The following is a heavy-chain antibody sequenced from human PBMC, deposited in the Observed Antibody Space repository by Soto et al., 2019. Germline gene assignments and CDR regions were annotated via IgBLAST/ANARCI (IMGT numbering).Heavy chain of an antibody. CDR1: GFDFSTYA. Sequence: EVRLLESGGALVQPGGSLRLSCVASGFDFSTYAMSWVRQAPGKGLEWVSVIGEGGVSRVYADAVKGRFTICRENSKNTLYLQMTSLRVDNTAMYYCARDSVTRVSSDIPGMDVWGHGTTGSVSS. J-gene: IGHJ6*02. V-gene: IGHV3-23*01. D-gene: IGHD3-10*01. CDR3: ARDSVTRVSSDIPGMDV. CDR2: IGEGGVSR.